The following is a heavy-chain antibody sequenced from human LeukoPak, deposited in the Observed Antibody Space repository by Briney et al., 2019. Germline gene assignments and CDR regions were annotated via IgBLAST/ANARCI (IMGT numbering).Heavy chain of an antibody. CDR3: ARSVYYYYYYMDV. V-gene: IGHV1-69*06. D-gene: IGHD5/OR15-5a*01. CDR2: IIPIFGTA. Sequence: SVKVSCKASGGTFSSYAISWVRQAPGQGLEWMGGIIPIFGTANYAQKFQGRVTITAGKSTSTAYMELSSLRSEDTAVYYCARSVYYYYYYMDVWGKGTTVTVSS. CDR1: GGTFSSYA. J-gene: IGHJ6*03.